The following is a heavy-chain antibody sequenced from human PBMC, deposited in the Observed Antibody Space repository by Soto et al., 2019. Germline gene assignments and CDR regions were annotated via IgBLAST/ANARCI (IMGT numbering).Heavy chain of an antibody. CDR2: IIPILGIA. Sequence: ASVKVSCKASGGTFISYTISWVRQAPGQGLEWMGRIIPILGIANYAQKFQGRVTITADKSTSTAYMELSSLRSEDTAVYYCAREQAVAGNCFDYWGQGTLVTVSS. V-gene: IGHV1-69*04. D-gene: IGHD6-19*01. CDR1: GGTFISYT. CDR3: AREQAVAGNCFDY. J-gene: IGHJ4*02.